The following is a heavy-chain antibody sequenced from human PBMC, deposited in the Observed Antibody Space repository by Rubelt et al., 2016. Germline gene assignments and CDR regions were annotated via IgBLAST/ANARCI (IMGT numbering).Heavy chain of an antibody. CDR1: GGSFSAYY. J-gene: IGHJ4*02. CDR3: ASWPLGYCSGGTCYSFDY. Sequence: QVQLQQWGAGLLKPSETLSLTCVVSGGSFSAYYWSWIRQPPGKGLEWIGEINHSGSTTYNPSLKSRVTMSVDTSKNQFSLRRSAVTAADTAVYYCASWPLGYCSGGTCYSFDYWGQGTLVTVSS. D-gene: IGHD2-15*01. CDR2: INHSGST. V-gene: IGHV4-34*01.